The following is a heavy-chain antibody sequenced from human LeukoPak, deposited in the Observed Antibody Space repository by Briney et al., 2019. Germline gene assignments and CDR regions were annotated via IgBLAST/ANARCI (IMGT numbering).Heavy chain of an antibody. CDR3: ARRSTYSESVDY. CDR1: GASISSSTYY. V-gene: IGHV4-39*01. J-gene: IGHJ4*02. Sequence: SETLSLTCTVSGASISSSTYYWDWIRQPPGKGLEWIGSMYYSGSTHYNPSLKSRVTISIDMSKNQFSLKLISVTAADTAVYYCARRSTYSESVDYWGQGTLVTVSS. D-gene: IGHD3-3*01. CDR2: MYYSGST.